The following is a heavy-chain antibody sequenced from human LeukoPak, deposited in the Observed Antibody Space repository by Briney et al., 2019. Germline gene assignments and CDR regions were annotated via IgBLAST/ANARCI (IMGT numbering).Heavy chain of an antibody. D-gene: IGHD3-9*01. V-gene: IGHV6-1*01. J-gene: IGHJ4*02. CDR3: ARVMTGPFDY. Sequence: SQTLSLTCAISGDSVSSNSAAWNWIGQSPSRGLEWLGRTYYRSKWYNDYAVSLKSRIIINPDTSKNQFSLHLGSVTPEDTAVYYCARVMTGPFDYWGQGALVTVSS. CDR2: TYYRSKWYN. CDR1: GDSVSSNSAA.